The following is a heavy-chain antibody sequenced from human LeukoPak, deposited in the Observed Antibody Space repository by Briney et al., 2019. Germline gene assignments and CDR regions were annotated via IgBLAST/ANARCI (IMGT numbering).Heavy chain of an antibody. Sequence: GASVKVSCKASGGTFSSYAIGWVRQAPGQGLEWMGGIIPIFGTANYAQKFQGRVTITTDESTSTAYMELSSLRSEDTAVYYCASYYDFWSGYPFHYYMDVWGKGTTVTVSS. CDR2: IIPIFGTA. J-gene: IGHJ6*03. CDR3: ASYYDFWSGYPFHYYMDV. V-gene: IGHV1-69*05. D-gene: IGHD3-3*01. CDR1: GGTFSSYA.